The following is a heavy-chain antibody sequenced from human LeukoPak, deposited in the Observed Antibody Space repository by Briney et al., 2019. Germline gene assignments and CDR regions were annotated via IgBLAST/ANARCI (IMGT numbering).Heavy chain of an antibody. J-gene: IGHJ1*01. CDR2: VSGSGGVT. CDR3: ATFLAIVTARDSLYFQH. V-gene: IGHV3-23*01. Sequence: GESLRLSCAASGFTFSNYAMSWVRQAPGKGLEWVSGVSGSGGVTYHAESVKGRFTISRDNSKNTLHLQMNSLRAEDTAVYYCATFLAIVTARDSLYFQHWGQGTLVTVSS. D-gene: IGHD3-3*02. CDR1: GFTFSNYA.